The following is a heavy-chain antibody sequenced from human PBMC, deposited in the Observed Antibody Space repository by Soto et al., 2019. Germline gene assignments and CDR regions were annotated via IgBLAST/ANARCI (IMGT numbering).Heavy chain of an antibody. CDR3: ARANYFDSSGPFDY. CDR2: IYYSGST. CDR1: GGSISSGAYY. D-gene: IGHD3-22*01. Sequence: QVQLQESGPGLVKPSQTLSLTCTVSGGSISSGAYYWSWIRQHPGKGLEWIGYIYYSGSTYYNPSLERRVTLSVDTSRNQFSLKVSSVTAADTAVYYCARANYFDSSGPFDYWGPGTLVTVSS. V-gene: IGHV4-31*03. J-gene: IGHJ4*02.